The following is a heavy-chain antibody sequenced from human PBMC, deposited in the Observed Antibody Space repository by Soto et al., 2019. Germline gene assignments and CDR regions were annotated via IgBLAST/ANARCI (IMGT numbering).Heavy chain of an antibody. J-gene: IGHJ6*02. D-gene: IGHD1-26*01. CDR3: ATYSGNYERYGVYYGMDV. V-gene: IGHV3-23*01. Sequence: GGSLRLSCAASGFTFSNYAISWVRQAPGKGLEWVSSISGSGGSTYYADSVKGRFTISRDNSKNTLYLQMNSLRAEDTAVYYCATYSGNYERYGVYYGMDVWGQGTTVTVS. CDR2: ISGSGGST. CDR1: GFTFSNYA.